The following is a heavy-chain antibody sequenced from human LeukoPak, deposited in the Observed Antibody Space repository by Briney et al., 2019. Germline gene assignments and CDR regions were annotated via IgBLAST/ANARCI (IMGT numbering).Heavy chain of an antibody. V-gene: IGHV4-30-4*01. CDR2: MYYSGST. Sequence: SETLSLTCTVSGGSISSGDYYWSWIRQPPGKGLEWIAYMYYSGSTYYNPSLKSRVTMSADTSKNQLSLNLSSVTAADTAVYYCARPYYYDSRIDPWGQGILVTVSS. CDR3: ARPYYYDSRIDP. D-gene: IGHD3-22*01. J-gene: IGHJ5*02. CDR1: GGSISSGDYY.